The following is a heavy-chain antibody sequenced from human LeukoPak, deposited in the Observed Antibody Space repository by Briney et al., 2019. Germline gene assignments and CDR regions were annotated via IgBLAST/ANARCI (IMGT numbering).Heavy chain of an antibody. D-gene: IGHD3-22*01. Sequence: QPGGSLRLSCAASGFTFSSYWMHWVRPAPGKGLVWVSRIKSDGSTNYADSVKGRFTISRDNAKNTVSLQMNSLRAEDTGVYYCARAPSEIGGYYPEYFRHWGQGTLVTVSS. CDR1: GFTFSSYW. J-gene: IGHJ1*01. CDR3: ARAPSEIGGYYPEYFRH. V-gene: IGHV3-74*01. CDR2: IKSDGST.